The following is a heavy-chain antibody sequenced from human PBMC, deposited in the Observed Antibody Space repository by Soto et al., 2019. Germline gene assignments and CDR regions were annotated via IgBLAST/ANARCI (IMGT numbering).Heavy chain of an antibody. Sequence: QVQLQQWGAGLLKPSETLSLTCAVYGGSFSGYYWSWIRQPPGKGLEWIGEINHSGSTNYNPSLKGRVTISVDTSKNQFSLKLSSVTAADTAVYYCARGPVLRAVAGTSYYFDYWGQGTLVTVSS. CDR2: INHSGST. V-gene: IGHV4-34*01. CDR3: ARGPVLRAVAGTSYYFDY. CDR1: GGSFSGYY. J-gene: IGHJ4*02. D-gene: IGHD6-19*01.